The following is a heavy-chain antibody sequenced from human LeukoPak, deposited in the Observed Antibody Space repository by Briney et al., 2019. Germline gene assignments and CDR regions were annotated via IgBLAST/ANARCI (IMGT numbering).Heavy chain of an antibody. J-gene: IGHJ4*02. CDR1: GFTFSSYG. V-gene: IGHV3-23*01. CDR3: ARGIAAPDN. Sequence: GGSLRLSCAASGFTFSSYGMSWVRQAPGRGLEWVSAIGAGGGSTFYADSVKGRFTISRNNSKNPLYLQMNSLRAEDKAMFYRARGIAAPDNWGQGTLVTVSS. D-gene: IGHD6-13*01. CDR2: IGAGGGST.